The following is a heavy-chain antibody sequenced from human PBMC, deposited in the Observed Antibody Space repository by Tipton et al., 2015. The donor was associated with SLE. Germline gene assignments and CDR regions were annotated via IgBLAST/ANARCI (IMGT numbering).Heavy chain of an antibody. CDR1: GGSINNYY. J-gene: IGHJ4*01. Sequence: TLSLTCTVSGGSINNYYWSWVRQSAGKGLEWIGRIYITGSTNYSPSLKSRVTISVDTSNNQLSLKLTSVTAADTAVYYCARGAKERITLVRVRPYYFDYWGQGSLVTVSS. D-gene: IGHD3-10*01. CDR2: IYITGST. V-gene: IGHV4-4*07. CDR3: ARGAKERITLVRVRPYYFDY.